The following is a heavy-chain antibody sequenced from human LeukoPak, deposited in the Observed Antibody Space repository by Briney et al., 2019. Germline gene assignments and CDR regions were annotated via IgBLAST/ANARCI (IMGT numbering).Heavy chain of an antibody. J-gene: IGHJ4*02. Sequence: GGSLRLSCAASGFTFSSYSMNWVGQAPGKGLEWVSYISSSSTIYYTDSVKGRFTISRDNAKNSLYLQMNSLRAEDTAVYYCAGGPYDFWSGYYTIDYWGQGTLVTVSS. D-gene: IGHD3-3*01. V-gene: IGHV3-48*01. CDR1: GFTFSSYS. CDR2: ISSSSTI. CDR3: AGGPYDFWSGYYTIDY.